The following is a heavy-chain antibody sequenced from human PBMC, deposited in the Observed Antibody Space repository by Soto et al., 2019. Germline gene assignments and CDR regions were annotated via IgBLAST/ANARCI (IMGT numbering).Heavy chain of an antibody. CDR1: GGTFSSYT. Sequence: QVQLVQSGAEVKKPGSSVKVSCKASGGTFSSYTISWVRQAPGQGLEWMGRIIPILGIANYAQKFQGRVTITADKSTSTAYMELSSLRSEDTAVYYCARGLGARPPRKSAHYYMDVWGKGTTVTVSS. CDR3: ARGLGARPPRKSAHYYMDV. J-gene: IGHJ6*03. D-gene: IGHD3-16*01. CDR2: IIPILGIA. V-gene: IGHV1-69*02.